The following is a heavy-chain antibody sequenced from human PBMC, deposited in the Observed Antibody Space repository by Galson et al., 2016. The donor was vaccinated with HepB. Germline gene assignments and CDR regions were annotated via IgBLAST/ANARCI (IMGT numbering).Heavy chain of an antibody. CDR1: GFSLSNPEMG. J-gene: IGHJ5*02. D-gene: IGHD3-3*01. CDR2: IFSNGQK. V-gene: IGHV2-26*01. CDR3: AQTSEDSGVFRWFDP. Sequence: PALVKPTQTLTLTCTVSGFSLSNPEMGVSWIRQAPGKALEWLAHIFSNGQKSYSTSLKTRLIISRDASKSQVFLTMTNVDPVDTGTYFCAQTSEDSGVFRWFDPWGQGILVTVSS.